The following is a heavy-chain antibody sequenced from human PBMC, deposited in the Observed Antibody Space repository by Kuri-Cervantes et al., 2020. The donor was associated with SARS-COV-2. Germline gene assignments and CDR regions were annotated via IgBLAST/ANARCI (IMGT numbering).Heavy chain of an antibody. CDR2: INHSGST. J-gene: IGHJ6*03. Sequence: SETLSLTCTVSGGSISSLYWHWIRQPPGKGLEWIGEINHSGSTNYNPSLKSRVTISVDTSKNQFSLKLSSVTAADTAVYYCAREDYSNYYYYYMDVWGKGTTVTVSS. D-gene: IGHD4-11*01. CDR3: AREDYSNYYYYYMDV. V-gene: IGHV4-34*01. CDR1: GGSISSLY.